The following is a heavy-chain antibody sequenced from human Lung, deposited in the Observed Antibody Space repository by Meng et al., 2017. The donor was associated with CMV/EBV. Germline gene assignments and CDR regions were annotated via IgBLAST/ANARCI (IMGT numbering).Heavy chain of an antibody. V-gene: IGHV6-1*01. Sequence: QVQLPQQCPGLVKPSQTLSLTCAISGDIVSSNSAAWHWIRQSPSRGLEWLGRTYYRSKWYHEYAVSVKSRITISPDTPKNQFSLQLNSMTPEDTAVYYCARGINGGCGDWGQGTLVTVSS. CDR2: TYYRSKWYH. D-gene: IGHD4-23*01. J-gene: IGHJ4*02. CDR3: ARGINGGCGD. CDR1: GDIVSSNSAA.